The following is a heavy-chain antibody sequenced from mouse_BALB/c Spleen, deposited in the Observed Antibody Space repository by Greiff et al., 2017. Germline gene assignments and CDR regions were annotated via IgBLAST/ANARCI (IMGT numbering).Heavy chain of an antibody. D-gene: IGHD2-14*01. J-gene: IGHJ3*01. V-gene: IGHV14-3*02. CDR1: GFNIKDTY. Sequence: EVQLQQSGAELVKPGASVKLSCTASGFNIKDTYMHWVKQRPEQGLEWIGRIDPANGNTKYDPKFQGKATLTADTSSNTAYLQLSSLTSEDTAVYYCASGDRYFAYWGQGTLVTGSA. CDR3: ASGDRYFAY. CDR2: IDPANGNT.